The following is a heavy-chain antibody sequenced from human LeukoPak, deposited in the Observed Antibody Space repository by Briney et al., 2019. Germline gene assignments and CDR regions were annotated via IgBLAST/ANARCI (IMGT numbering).Heavy chain of an antibody. CDR3: VRDYRATYSFDY. D-gene: IGHD3-16*02. CDR1: GFTFSKEV. J-gene: IGHJ4*02. Sequence: GGFLRLSCAASGFTFSKEVMHWVRQAPGKGLEYVSTITDNGDRTYHADSVKGRFTISRDNSKDTLYLQMGSLRAEDTAVYYCVRDYRATYSFDYWGQGTLVTVSS. CDR2: ITDNGDRT. V-gene: IGHV3-64*02.